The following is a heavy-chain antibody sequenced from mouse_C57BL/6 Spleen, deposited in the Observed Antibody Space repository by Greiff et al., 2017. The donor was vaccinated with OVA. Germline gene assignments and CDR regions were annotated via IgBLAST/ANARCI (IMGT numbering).Heavy chain of an antibody. Sequence: VQLKQSGTVLARPGASVKMSCKTSGYTFTSYWMHWVKQRPGQGLEWIGAIYPGNSDTSYNQKFKGKAKLTAVTSASTAYMELSSLKNEDSAVYYCTGGVYYGRSYYFDYWGQGTTLTVSS. J-gene: IGHJ2*01. V-gene: IGHV1-5*01. CDR1: GYTFTSYW. CDR2: IYPGNSDT. D-gene: IGHD1-1*01. CDR3: TGGVYYGRSYYFDY.